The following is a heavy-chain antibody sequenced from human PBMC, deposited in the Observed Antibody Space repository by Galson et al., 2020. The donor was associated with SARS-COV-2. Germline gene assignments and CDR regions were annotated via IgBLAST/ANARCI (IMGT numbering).Heavy chain of an antibody. V-gene: IGHV3-66*01. CDR1: GFTVTSNS. Sequence: GGSLRLSCAASGFTVTSNSMSWVRKVPGKGLEWVPVIYGGGDNTHYADSVQGRFSISRDSSKNTLNLQMNSLSADDTAVYYCARVLGDDYNRNRFDIWGQGTMVTVSS. J-gene: IGHJ3*02. CDR3: ARVLGDDYNRNRFDI. D-gene: IGHD4-4*01. CDR2: IYGGGDNT.